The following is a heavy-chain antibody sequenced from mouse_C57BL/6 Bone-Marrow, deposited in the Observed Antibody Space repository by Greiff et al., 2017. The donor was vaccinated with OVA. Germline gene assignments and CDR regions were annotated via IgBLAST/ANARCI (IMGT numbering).Heavy chain of an antibody. CDR1: GFNIKDDY. CDR3: RRSYFDY. Sequence: EVQGVESGAELVRPGASVKLSCTASGFNIKDDYMHWVKQRPEQGLEWIGWIDPENGDTEYASKFQGKATITADTSSNTAYLQLSSLTSEDTAVYYCRRSYFDYWGQGTTLTVSS. CDR2: IDPENGDT. V-gene: IGHV14-4*01. J-gene: IGHJ2*01.